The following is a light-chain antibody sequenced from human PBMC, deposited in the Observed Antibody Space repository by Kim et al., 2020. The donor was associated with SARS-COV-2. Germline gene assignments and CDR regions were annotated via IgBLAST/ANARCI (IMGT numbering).Light chain of an antibody. V-gene: IGLV4-69*01. CDR3: QTWDTGIRV. CDR2: VNSDGSH. J-gene: IGLJ2*01. CDR1: SCHGDTF. Sequence: ASVTLTCPLSSCHGDTFSAWLQQQPEKDPRYLMKVNSDGSHNRGDGIPDRFSGSRSGAERYLTISSLQSEDEGDYYCQTWDTGIRVFGGGTQLTVL.